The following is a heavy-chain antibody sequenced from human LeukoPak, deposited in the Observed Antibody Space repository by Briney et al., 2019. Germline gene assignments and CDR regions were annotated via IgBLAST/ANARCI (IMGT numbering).Heavy chain of an antibody. D-gene: IGHD3-22*01. CDR3: ARDGLNYYDSSGYIF. Sequence: ASVKVSCKASGYTFTSYGISWVRQAPGQGLGWMGWISAYNGNTNYAQKLQGRVTMTTDTSTSTAYMELRSLRSDDTAVYYCARDGLNYYDSSGYIFWGQGTLVTVAS. J-gene: IGHJ4*02. V-gene: IGHV1-18*01. CDR2: ISAYNGNT. CDR1: GYTFTSYG.